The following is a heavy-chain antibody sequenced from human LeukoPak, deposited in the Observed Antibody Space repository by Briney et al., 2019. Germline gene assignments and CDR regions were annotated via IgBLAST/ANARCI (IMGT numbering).Heavy chain of an antibody. CDR1: GESFSGYY. D-gene: IGHD3-10*01. CDR3: ARAVRIRRAQPFDY. Sequence: SETLSLTCAVYGESFSGYYWSWLRQPPGKGLEWLGEFKHSGSTNYNPSLKSRVTISVDTSKNQFSLKLSSVTAADTAVYYCARAVRIRRAQPFDYWGQGTLVTVSS. J-gene: IGHJ4*02. V-gene: IGHV4-34*01. CDR2: FKHSGST.